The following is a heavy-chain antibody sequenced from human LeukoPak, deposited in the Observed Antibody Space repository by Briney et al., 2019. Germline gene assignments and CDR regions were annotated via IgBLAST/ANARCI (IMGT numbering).Heavy chain of an antibody. J-gene: IGHJ1*01. CDR1: GYTFTTYT. Sequence: ASVKVSCKASGYTFTTYTMHWGRQATGQRLEWMGWINTGNGNTKYSQKFQGRVTITRDTSASTAYMELSSLRSEDTAVYYCARCSSGTAEYFQHWGQGTLVTVSS. CDR3: ARCSSGTAEYFQH. D-gene: IGHD6-19*01. CDR2: INTGNGNT. V-gene: IGHV1-3*04.